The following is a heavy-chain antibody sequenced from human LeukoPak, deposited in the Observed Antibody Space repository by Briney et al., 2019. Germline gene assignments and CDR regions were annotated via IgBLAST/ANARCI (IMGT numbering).Heavy chain of an antibody. Sequence: PGGSLSLSCPLSALTVSSNYTSCARQPPGEWLGWDSVIYSGGSTYYADSVKGRFTISRDNSKNTLYLQMNSLRAEDTAVYYCAAGYSSSWYKTYNWFDPWGQGTLVTVSS. CDR1: ALTVSSNY. CDR2: IYSGGST. V-gene: IGHV3-53*01. D-gene: IGHD6-13*01. CDR3: AAGYSSSWYKTYNWFDP. J-gene: IGHJ5*02.